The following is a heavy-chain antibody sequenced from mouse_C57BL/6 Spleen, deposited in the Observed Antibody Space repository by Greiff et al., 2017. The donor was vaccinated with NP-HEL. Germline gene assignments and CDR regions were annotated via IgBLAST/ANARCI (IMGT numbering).Heavy chain of an antibody. J-gene: IGHJ1*03. V-gene: IGHV1-66*01. CDR1: GYSFTSYY. CDR2: IYPGSGNT. D-gene: IGHD1-1*01. CDR3: AVYYYGSSTGYFDV. Sequence: QVQLQQSGPELVKPGASVKISCKASGYSFTSYYIHWVKQRPGQGLEWIGWIYPGSGNTKYNEKFKGKATLTADTSSSTAYMQLSSLTSEDSAVYYCAVYYYGSSTGYFDVWGTGTTVTVSS.